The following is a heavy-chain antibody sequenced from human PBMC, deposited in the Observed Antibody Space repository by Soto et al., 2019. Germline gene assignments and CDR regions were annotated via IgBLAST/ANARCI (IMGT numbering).Heavy chain of an antibody. D-gene: IGHD2-15*01. CDR1: GDPMTSDY. V-gene: IGHV4-59*08. J-gene: IGHJ5*02. Sequence: QMQLQESGPGLVKPSETLSLTCTVPGDPMTSDYWSWIRQSPGKGLEWMGYIHNSGSTYYNPSLGSRVTISLDTAKKQYSLKLPSVTAADTAVYYCARLGFCSDDRCRPDRWGQGTLVTVSS. CDR3: ARLGFCSDDRCRPDR. CDR2: IHNSGST.